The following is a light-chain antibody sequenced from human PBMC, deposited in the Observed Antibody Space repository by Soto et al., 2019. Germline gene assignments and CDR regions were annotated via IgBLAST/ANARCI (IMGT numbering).Light chain of an antibody. CDR2: ENN. CDR3: QYYDSSLSGYV. J-gene: IGLJ1*01. V-gene: IGLV1-40*01. CDR1: SSNIGAGYE. Sequence: QSVLTQPPSVSEAPGQRVTISCTGSSSNIGAGYEAHWYQQVPGTAPKLLIYENNNRPSGVPDRFSGSKSGTSASLAITGRQAEDEADYYCQYYDSSLSGYVFGTGTKVTVL.